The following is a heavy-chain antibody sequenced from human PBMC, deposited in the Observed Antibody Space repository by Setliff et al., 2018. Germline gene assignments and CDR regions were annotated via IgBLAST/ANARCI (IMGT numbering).Heavy chain of an antibody. D-gene: IGHD2-15*01. CDR1: GYSFTTNW. J-gene: IGHJ5*02. CDR2: IYPGDSDT. CDR3: ARRAAAHDWFDP. V-gene: IGHV5-51*01. Sequence: GESLKISCKASGYSFTTNWIGWVRQMPGKGLEWMGIIYPGDSDTIYSPSFQGQVTISADKILSTAYLQWSSLKASDTAIYYCARRAAAHDWFDPWGQGTLVTVSS.